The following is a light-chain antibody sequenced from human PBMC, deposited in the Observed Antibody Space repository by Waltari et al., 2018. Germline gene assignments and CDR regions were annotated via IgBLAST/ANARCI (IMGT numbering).Light chain of an antibody. CDR3: QQYTGAPYS. V-gene: IGKV1-5*01. Sequence: DIQMTQSPSSLSASVGDRVTITCRASQGISRWLAWYQQKPGEAPKLLIYQASSLQSGVPSRFSGSGSGTDFTLNISSLQPEDLATYYCQQYTGAPYSFGQGTKVEIK. CDR2: QAS. J-gene: IGKJ2*03. CDR1: QGISRW.